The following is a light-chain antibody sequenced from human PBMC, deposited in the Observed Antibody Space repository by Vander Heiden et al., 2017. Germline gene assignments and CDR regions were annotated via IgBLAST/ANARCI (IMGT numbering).Light chain of an antibody. J-gene: IGKJ4*01. CDR3: QQSYESPFS. Sequence: DLQIPQSPSSLSASVGDRVTITCRPSETIDTYLNWYQQKPGQAPRLLIYGASTLQTGVPSRFRGSGSGTDFALSINNLQPEDFATYFCQQSYESPFSFGGGTTVDIK. CDR1: ETIDTY. CDR2: GAS. V-gene: IGKV1-39*01.